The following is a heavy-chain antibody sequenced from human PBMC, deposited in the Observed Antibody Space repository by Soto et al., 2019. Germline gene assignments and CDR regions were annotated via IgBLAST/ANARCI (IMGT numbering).Heavy chain of an antibody. D-gene: IGHD3-3*01. Sequence: GASVKVPCKASRFTLTSSAVQRLRQARRQRLEGIGWIVVRSGNTNYAQKFQERVTITSDMSTSTAYMELSSLRSEDTAVYYCAASYYDFWSCYYTRFDYWGQGTLVTVSS. CDR1: RFTLTSSA. CDR2: IVVRSGNT. V-gene: IGHV1-58*01. J-gene: IGHJ4*02. CDR3: AASYYDFWSCYYTRFDY.